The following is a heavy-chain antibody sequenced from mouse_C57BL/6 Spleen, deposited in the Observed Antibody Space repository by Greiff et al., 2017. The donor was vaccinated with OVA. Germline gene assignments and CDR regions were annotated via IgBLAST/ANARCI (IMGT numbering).Heavy chain of an antibody. CDR2: ISYDGSN. CDR3: ARDDGSSYGAMDY. CDR1: GYSITSGYY. Sequence: EVQLQQSGPGLVKPSQSLSLTCSVTGYSITSGYYWNWIRQFPGNKLEWMGYISYDGSNNYNPSLKNRISITRDTAKNQFFLKLNSVTTEDTATYYCARDDGSSYGAMDYWGQGTSVTVSS. D-gene: IGHD1-1*01. V-gene: IGHV3-6*01. J-gene: IGHJ4*01.